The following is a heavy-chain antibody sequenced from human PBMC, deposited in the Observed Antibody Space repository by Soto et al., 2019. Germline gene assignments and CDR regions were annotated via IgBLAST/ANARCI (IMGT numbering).Heavy chain of an antibody. Sequence: GGSLRLSCAASGFTFSSYAMSWVRQAPGKGLEWVSAISGSGGSTYYADSVKGRFTISRDNSKNTLYLQMNSLRAEDTAVYYCAKDPWGEGYDYGDYDRGSNDYWGQGTLVTVSS. D-gene: IGHD4-17*01. J-gene: IGHJ4*02. V-gene: IGHV3-23*01. CDR1: GFTFSSYA. CDR3: AKDPWGEGYDYGDYDRGSNDY. CDR2: ISGSGGST.